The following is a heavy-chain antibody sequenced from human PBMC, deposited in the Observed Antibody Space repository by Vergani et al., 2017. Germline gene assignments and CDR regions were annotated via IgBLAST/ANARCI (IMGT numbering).Heavy chain of an antibody. Sequence: QVQLQQWGAGLLKPSETLSLTCAVYGGSFSGYYWSWIRQPPGKGLEWIGEINHSGSTNYNPSLKSRVTISVDTSKNQFSLKLSSVTAADTAVYYCARQPFHSSSWTDYWGQGTLVTVSS. CDR2: INHSGST. J-gene: IGHJ4*02. V-gene: IGHV4-34*01. CDR3: ARQPFHSSSWTDY. D-gene: IGHD6-13*01. CDR1: GGSFSGYY.